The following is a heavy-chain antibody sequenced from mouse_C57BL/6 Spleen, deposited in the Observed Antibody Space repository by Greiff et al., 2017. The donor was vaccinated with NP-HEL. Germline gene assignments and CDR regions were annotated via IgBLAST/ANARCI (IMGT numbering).Heavy chain of an antibody. Sequence: EVQVVESGGDLVKPGGSLKLSCAASGFTFSSYGMSWVRQTPDKRLEWVATISSGGSYTYYPDSVKGRVTISRDNAKNTLYLQMSSLKSEDTAMYYCARRGDLYYFDYWGQGTTLTVSS. CDR2: ISSGGSYT. CDR1: GFTFSSYG. D-gene: IGHD3-3*01. J-gene: IGHJ2*01. CDR3: ARRGDLYYFDY. V-gene: IGHV5-6*01.